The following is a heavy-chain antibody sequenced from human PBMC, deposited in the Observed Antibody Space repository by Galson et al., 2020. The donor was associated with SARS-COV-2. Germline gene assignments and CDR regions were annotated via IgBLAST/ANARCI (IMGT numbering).Heavy chain of an antibody. CDR1: GGSISSDY. D-gene: IGHD2-2*02. CDR3: ARYTTSSVAFDS. CDR2: FHYDGST. Sequence: SETLSLTCSASGGSISSDYWSWIRQPPAKGLEWIGFFHYDGSTNYNPSLKSRVTISVDSSKNQSSLKLTAVTAADTAVYYCARYTTSSVAFDSWGQGTLVTVSS. J-gene: IGHJ4*02. V-gene: IGHV4-59*08.